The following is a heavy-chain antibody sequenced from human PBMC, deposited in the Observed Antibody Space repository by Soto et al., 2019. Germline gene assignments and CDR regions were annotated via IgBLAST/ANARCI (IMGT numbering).Heavy chain of an antibody. CDR1: GFTFSSYG. CDR3: ARDGWYNWNDGPFYYLGMGV. CDR2: IWYDGSNK. J-gene: IGHJ6*01. D-gene: IGHD1-20*01. V-gene: IGHV3-33*01. Sequence: QVQLVESGGGVVQPGRSLRLSCAASGFTFSSYGMHWVRQAPGKGLEWVAVIWYDGSNKYSADSVKGRFTISRANSRNTLCLEMESRRAAGMAVYSWARDGWYNWNDGPFYYLGMGVWCEVTTANVSS.